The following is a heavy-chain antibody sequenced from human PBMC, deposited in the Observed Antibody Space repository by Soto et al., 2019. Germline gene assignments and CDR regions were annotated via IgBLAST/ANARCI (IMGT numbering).Heavy chain of an antibody. CDR3: ARARYYDRSGYFGGFDY. Sequence: QVQLQESGPGLVKPSQTLSLTCTVSGGSISSGGYYWNWIRQHPGKGLEWIGSMYYSGSTSYNPSLKSRVTISADTSKNQFSLKLSPVTAAGTAVYYCARARYYDRSGYFGGFDYWGQGILVTVSS. CDR2: MYYSGST. D-gene: IGHD3-22*01. J-gene: IGHJ4*02. V-gene: IGHV4-31*03. CDR1: GGSISSGGYY.